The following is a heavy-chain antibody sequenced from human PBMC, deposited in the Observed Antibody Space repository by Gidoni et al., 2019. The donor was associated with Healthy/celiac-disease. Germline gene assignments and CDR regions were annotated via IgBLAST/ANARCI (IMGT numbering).Heavy chain of an antibody. CDR3: ARHRGITIFGVVIPSYYGMDV. CDR1: GGSISSSSYY. CDR2: IYYSGST. D-gene: IGHD3-3*01. V-gene: IGHV4-39*01. Sequence: QLQLQESGPGLVKPSETLSLTCTVSGGSISSSSYYWGWIRQPPGKGLEWIGIIYYSGSTYYNPSLKGRVTISVDTSKNQFSLKLSSVTAADTAVYYCARHRGITIFGVVIPSYYGMDVWGQGTTVTVSS. J-gene: IGHJ6*02.